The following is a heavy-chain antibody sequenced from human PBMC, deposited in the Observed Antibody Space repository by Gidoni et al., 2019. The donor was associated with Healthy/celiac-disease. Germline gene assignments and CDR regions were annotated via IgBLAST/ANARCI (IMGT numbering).Heavy chain of an antibody. CDR1: GFTVSSNY. V-gene: IGHV3-66*02. J-gene: IGHJ6*03. Sequence: EVQLVESGGGLVQPGGSLRLSCAASGFTVSSNYMSWVRQAPGKGLEWVSVIYSGGSTYYADSVKGRFTISRDNSKNTLYLQMNSLRAEDTAVYYCARVRNSAYYYYMDVWGKGTTVTVSS. D-gene: IGHD4-4*01. CDR3: ARVRNSAYYYYMDV. CDR2: IYSGGST.